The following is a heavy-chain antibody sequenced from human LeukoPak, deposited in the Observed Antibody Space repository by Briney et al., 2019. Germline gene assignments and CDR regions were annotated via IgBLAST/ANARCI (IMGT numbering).Heavy chain of an antibody. J-gene: IGHJ4*02. V-gene: IGHV4-31*03. CDR3: ARLGGYNQIDY. D-gene: IGHD5-24*01. CDR1: GGSISSGGYY. CDR2: IYYSGST. Sequence: SETLSLTCTVSGGSISSGGYYWSWIRQHPGEGLEWIGYIYYSGSTYYNPSLKSRVTISVDTSKNQFSLKLSSVTAADTAVYYCARLGGYNQIDYWGQGTLVTVSS.